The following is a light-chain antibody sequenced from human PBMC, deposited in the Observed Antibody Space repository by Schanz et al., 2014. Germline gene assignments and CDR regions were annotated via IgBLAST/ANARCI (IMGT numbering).Light chain of an antibody. CDR3: SSYAGSNNPWV. CDR2: DVS. J-gene: IGLJ3*02. V-gene: IGLV2-14*03. Sequence: QSVLTQPASVSGSPGQSITISCTGTNSDVGGYNYVSWYQQHPVKAPKLMIFDVSDRPSGVSNRFSGSKSGNTASLTVSGLQAEDEADYYCSSYAGSNNPWVFGGGTKLTVL. CDR1: NSDVGGYNY.